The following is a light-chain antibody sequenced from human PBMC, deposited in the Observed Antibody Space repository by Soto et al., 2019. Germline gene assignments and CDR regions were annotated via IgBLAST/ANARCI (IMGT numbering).Light chain of an antibody. CDR2: AAS. Sequence: IQLTQSPSSLSASIGDRVTIICRASQSISGYLNWYQQKPGKAPKPLIYAASSLQSGVPSRFSGSGSGTDFTLTISSLQPEDFATYYCQQLESYPSTFGGGTKVDI. J-gene: IGKJ4*01. V-gene: IGKV1-39*01. CDR1: QSISGY. CDR3: QQLESYPST.